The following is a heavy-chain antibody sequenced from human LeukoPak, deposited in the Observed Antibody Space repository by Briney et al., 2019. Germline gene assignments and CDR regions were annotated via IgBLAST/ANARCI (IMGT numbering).Heavy chain of an antibody. CDR3: ARDQXGXGTTDFDH. V-gene: IGHV3-33*01. Sequence: PGRSLRLSCAASGFTFSSYGMHWVRQAPGKGLEWVAVIWYDGSNKYYADSVKGRFTISRDNSKNTLYLQMNSLRAEDTAVYYCARDQXGXGTTDFDHWGXGTLVTVS. D-gene: IGHD1-7*01. CDR2: IWYDGSNK. CDR1: GFTFSSYG. J-gene: IGHJ4*02.